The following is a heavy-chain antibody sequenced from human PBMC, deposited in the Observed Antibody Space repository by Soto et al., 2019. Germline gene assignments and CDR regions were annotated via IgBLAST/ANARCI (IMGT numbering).Heavy chain of an antibody. Sequence: QVTLKESGPGLVKPPEPLTLTSTVPGSPLSTARMGVSWIRRPQGRALEWLPHLFPNDEKSYSPSLKSRLTISKDTSKSQVVLTMTNMDPVDTATYYCARSRMSGWYGFPGYYYGMDVWGQGTTVTVSS. D-gene: IGHD6-19*01. CDR3: ARSRMSGWYGFPGYYYGMDV. J-gene: IGHJ6*02. V-gene: IGHV2-26*01. CDR1: GSPLSTARMG. CDR2: LFPNDEK.